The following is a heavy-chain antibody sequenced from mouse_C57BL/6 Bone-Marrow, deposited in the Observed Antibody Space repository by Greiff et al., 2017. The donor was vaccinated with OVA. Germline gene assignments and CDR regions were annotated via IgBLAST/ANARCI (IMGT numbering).Heavy chain of an antibody. V-gene: IGHV1-19*01. J-gene: IGHJ2*01. D-gene: IGHD1-1*01. Sequence: VQLQQSGPVLVKPGASVKMSCKASGYTFTDYYMNWVKQSHGKSLEWIGVINPYNGGTSYNQKFKGKATLTVDKSSSTAYMELNSLTSEDSAVYYCARSGTTVVVDYWGQGTTRTVSS. CDR2: INPYNGGT. CDR1: GYTFTDYY. CDR3: ARSGTTVVVDY.